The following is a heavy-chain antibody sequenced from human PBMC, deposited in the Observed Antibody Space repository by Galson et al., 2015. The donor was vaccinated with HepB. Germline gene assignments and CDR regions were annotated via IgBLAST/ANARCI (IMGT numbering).Heavy chain of an antibody. CDR2: ISGSGGST. J-gene: IGHJ3*02. Sequence: SLRLSCAASGFTFSSYAMSWVRQAPGKGLEWVSAISGSGGSTYYADSVKGRFTISRDNSKNTLYLQMNSLRAEDTAVYYCAKGGECSSTSCPNDAFDIWGQGTMVTVSS. CDR3: AKGGECSSTSCPNDAFDI. CDR1: GFTFSSYA. D-gene: IGHD2-2*01. V-gene: IGHV3-23*01.